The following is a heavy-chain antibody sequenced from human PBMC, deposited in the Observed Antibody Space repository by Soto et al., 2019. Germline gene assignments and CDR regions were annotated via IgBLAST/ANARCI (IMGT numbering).Heavy chain of an antibody. V-gene: IGHV4-31*01. Sequence: PSETLSLTCTVSGGSISSGGYYWSWIRQHPGKGLEWIGYIYYSGSTYYNQSLKSQVTISVDTSKNQFSLKLSSVTAADTAVYYCAIDLSSAKGRRGYSSSGDWFDPWGQGTLVTVSS. D-gene: IGHD6-6*01. CDR3: AIDLSSAKGRRGYSSSGDWFDP. J-gene: IGHJ5*02. CDR2: IYYSGST. CDR1: GGSISSGGYY.